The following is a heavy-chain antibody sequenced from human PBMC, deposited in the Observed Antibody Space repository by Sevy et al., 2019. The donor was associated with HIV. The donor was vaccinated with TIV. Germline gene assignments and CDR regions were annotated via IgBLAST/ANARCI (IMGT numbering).Heavy chain of an antibody. CDR1: GFTFSSYA. D-gene: IGHD4-17*01. J-gene: IGHJ4*02. CDR3: AKGRNYGDYVGPADY. V-gene: IGHV3-23*01. Sequence: GGSLRLSCAASGFTFSSYAMSWVRQAPGKGLEWVSGISGSGGSTYYADSVKGRFTISRDNSKNTLYLQMNSLRAEDTAVYYCAKGRNYGDYVGPADYWGQGTLVTVSS. CDR2: ISGSGGST.